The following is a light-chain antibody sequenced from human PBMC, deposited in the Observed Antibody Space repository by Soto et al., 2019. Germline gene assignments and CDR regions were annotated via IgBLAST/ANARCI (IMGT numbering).Light chain of an antibody. CDR1: QSVSSL. V-gene: IGKV3-11*01. CDR3: QQSFSVRSWT. Sequence: VLTQSPVTLSLSPGDRATLSCRASQSVSSLLAWYQQKPGQAPRLLVYGASNRATGIPARFSGSGSGTDFTLTISSLEPEDFATYFCQQSFSVRSWTFGQGTKVEIK. CDR2: GAS. J-gene: IGKJ1*01.